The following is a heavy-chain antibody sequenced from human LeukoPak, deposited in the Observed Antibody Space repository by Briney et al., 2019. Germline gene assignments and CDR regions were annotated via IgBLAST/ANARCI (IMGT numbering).Heavy chain of an antibody. V-gene: IGHV5-51*01. Sequence: GESLKISCKGSGYSFTSYWIVWVRQMPGKGLEWMGIIYPGDSDTRYSPSFQGQVTISADKSISTAYLQWRSLKASDTAMYYCARGAAAAQDVFDIWGQGTMVTVSS. J-gene: IGHJ3*02. CDR1: GYSFTSYW. CDR3: ARGAAAAQDVFDI. D-gene: IGHD6-13*01. CDR2: IYPGDSDT.